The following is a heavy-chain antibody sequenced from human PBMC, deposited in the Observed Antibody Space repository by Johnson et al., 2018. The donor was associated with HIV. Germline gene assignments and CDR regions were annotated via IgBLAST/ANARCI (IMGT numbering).Heavy chain of an antibody. CDR1: GFSFSDYW. J-gene: IGHJ3*02. Sequence: VQLVESEGGLVQPGGSLRLSCTASGFSFSDYWMTWVRQAPGKGLDWVSLIYSGDSTYYADSVKGRFTVSRDNSKNTLYLQMSSLRAEDTALYYCAREVGIQLWSSDAFDIWGQGTMVTVSS. CDR3: AREVGIQLWSSDAFDI. D-gene: IGHD5-18*01. CDR2: IYSGDST. V-gene: IGHV3-66*01.